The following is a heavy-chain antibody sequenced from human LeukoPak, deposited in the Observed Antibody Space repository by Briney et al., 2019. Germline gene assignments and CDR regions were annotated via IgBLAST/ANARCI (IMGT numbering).Heavy chain of an antibody. D-gene: IGHD3-10*02. CDR2: INPNSGST. CDR3: TRNGRGLNWFDH. Sequence: ASVKVSYKASGYTFTDQYMHWVRQAPGQGLEWMGWINPNSGSTNYAQKFQGRVTMTRDTSISTAYMELYRLTSDDTAMYYCTRNGRGLNWFDHWGQGTLVTVSS. V-gene: IGHV1-2*02. J-gene: IGHJ5*02. CDR1: GYTFTDQY.